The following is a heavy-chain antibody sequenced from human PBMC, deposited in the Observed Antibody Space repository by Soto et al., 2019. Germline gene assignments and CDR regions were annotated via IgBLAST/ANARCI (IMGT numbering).Heavy chain of an antibody. CDR3: ARRPRVWFGEMGYNYCYGMDV. J-gene: IGHJ6*02. CDR1: GGSISGSSYY. CDR2: IYYSGST. Sequence: PSETLSLTCTVSGGSISGSSYYWGWIRQPPGRGLEWIGAIYYSGSTYYNPSLKSRVTISVDTSKNKFSLKLSSVTAADTAVYYCARRPRVWFGEMGYNYCYGMDVWGQGTTVTVSS. V-gene: IGHV4-39*01. D-gene: IGHD3-10*01.